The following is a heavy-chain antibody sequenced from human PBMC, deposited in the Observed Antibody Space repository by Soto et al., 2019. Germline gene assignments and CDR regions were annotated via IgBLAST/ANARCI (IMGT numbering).Heavy chain of an antibody. Sequence: QVQLVQSGAEVKKPGSSVKVSCKPSGGSFNNYDLSWVRQAPGQGLEWLGWIILALGTPHYAQNFQGRVTSTEDASRSTAYMEMGSLRLDDSALYYWGRYCTNTKCQGRYHLDSWGREPLVTVS. CDR1: GGSFNNYD. D-gene: IGHD2-8*01. J-gene: IGHJ4*02. CDR2: IILALGTP. V-gene: IGHV1-69*01. CDR3: GRYCTNTKCQGRYHLDS.